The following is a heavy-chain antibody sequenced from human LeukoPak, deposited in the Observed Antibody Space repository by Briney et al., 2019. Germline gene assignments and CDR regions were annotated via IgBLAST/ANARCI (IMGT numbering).Heavy chain of an antibody. J-gene: IGHJ6*02. CDR2: IYSGGST. CDR3: AREGNTGSKEGMDV. CDR1: GFTVSSNH. D-gene: IGHD1-26*01. Sequence: GGYLRHSCEDPGFTVSSNHMRWVRQAPGKGLEWVSVIYSGGSTYYADSVKGRFTISRDSSKSMLYLQMNSLRAEDTAVYYCAREGNTGSKEGMDVWGQGTTVTVSS. V-gene: IGHV3-53*01.